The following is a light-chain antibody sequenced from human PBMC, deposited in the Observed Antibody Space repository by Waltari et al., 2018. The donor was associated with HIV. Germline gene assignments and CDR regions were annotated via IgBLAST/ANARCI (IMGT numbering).Light chain of an antibody. V-gene: IGKV1-5*03. J-gene: IGKJ2*01. Sequence: DIQMTQSPSTLSASIGDRVTITCRASQMINSALAWYQQKPGKAPKLLIYKASSLQSDVPSRFSGSESGTEFTLTISSLQSDDFPTYYCQQYDSYSLTFGQGTKLEIK. CDR1: QMINSA. CDR2: KAS. CDR3: QQYDSYSLT.